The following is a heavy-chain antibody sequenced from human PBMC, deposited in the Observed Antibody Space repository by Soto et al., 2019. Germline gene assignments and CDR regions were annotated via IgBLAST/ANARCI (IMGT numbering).Heavy chain of an antibody. CDR3: ARDNGYSSSSSYYYYYYMDV. CDR2: IWYDGSNK. Sequence: GGSLRLSCAASGFTFSSYGMHWVRQAPGKGLEWVAVIWYDGSNKYYADSVKGRFTISRDNSKNTLYLQMNSLRAEDTAVYYCARDNGYSSSSSYYYYYYMDVWGKGTTVTVSS. D-gene: IGHD6-6*01. CDR1: GFTFSSYG. V-gene: IGHV3-33*01. J-gene: IGHJ6*03.